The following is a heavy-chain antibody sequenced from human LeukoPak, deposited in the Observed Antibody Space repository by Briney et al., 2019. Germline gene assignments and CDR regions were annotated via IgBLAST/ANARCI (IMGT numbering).Heavy chain of an antibody. CDR1: GGSISSGGYY. CDR3: ARAAHDWGWNDY. Sequence: SETLSLTCTVSGGSISSGGYYWSWIRQPAGKGLEWIGRIYTSGSTNYNPSLKSRVTMSVDTSKNQFSLKLSSVTAADTAVYYCARAAHDWGWNDYWGQGTLVTVSS. J-gene: IGHJ4*02. V-gene: IGHV4-61*02. CDR2: IYTSGST. D-gene: IGHD7-27*01.